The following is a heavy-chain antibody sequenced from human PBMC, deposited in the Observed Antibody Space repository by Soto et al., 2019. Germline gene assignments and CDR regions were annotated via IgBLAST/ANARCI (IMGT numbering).Heavy chain of an antibody. Sequence: GGSLRLSCAASGFTFSSYAMSWVRQAPGKGLEWVSAISGSGGSTYYTDSVKGRFTISRDNSKNTLYLQMNSLRAEDTAVYYCAKDLSVAAAGSDHYYYGMDVWGQGTTVTAP. D-gene: IGHD6-13*01. V-gene: IGHV3-23*01. J-gene: IGHJ6*02. CDR1: GFTFSSYA. CDR3: AKDLSVAAAGSDHYYYGMDV. CDR2: ISGSGGST.